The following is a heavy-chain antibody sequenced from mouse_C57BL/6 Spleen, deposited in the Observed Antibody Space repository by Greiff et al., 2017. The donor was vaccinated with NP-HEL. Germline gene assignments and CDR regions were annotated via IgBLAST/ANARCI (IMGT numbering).Heavy chain of an antibody. CDR2: ISSGSSTI. V-gene: IGHV5-17*01. CDR1: GFTFSDYG. J-gene: IGHJ4*01. CDR3: ARNNYVGAMDY. D-gene: IGHD1-3*01. Sequence: EVQVVESGGGLVKPGGSLKLSCAASGFTFSDYGMHWVRQAPEKGLEWVAYISSGSSTIYYADTVKGRFTISRDNAKNNLFLQMTSLRSEDTAMYYCARNNYVGAMDYWGQGTSVTVSS.